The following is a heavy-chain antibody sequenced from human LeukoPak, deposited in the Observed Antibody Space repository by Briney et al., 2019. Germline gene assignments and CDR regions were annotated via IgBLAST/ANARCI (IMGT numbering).Heavy chain of an antibody. CDR1: GGSISSGGYY. J-gene: IGHJ4*02. CDR2: IYHSGST. V-gene: IGHV4-30-2*01. Sequence: PSETLSLTCTVSGGSISSGGYYWSWIRQPPGKGLEWIGYIYHSGSTYYNPSLKSRVTISVDRSKNQFSLKLSPVTAADTAVYYCARDRGDYYDSSGYLDYWGQGTLVTVSS. CDR3: ARDRGDYYDSSGYLDY. D-gene: IGHD3-22*01.